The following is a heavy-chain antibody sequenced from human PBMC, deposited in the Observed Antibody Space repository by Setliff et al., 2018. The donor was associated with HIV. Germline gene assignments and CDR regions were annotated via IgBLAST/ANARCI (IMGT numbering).Heavy chain of an antibody. CDR3: AREECTSWPRVHY. Sequence: PSETLSLTCTVSGGSISFGCYYWSWIRQPAGKGLEWIGRMHTSGSTSYSPSLKSRVTISIDTSKNQFSLDLTSLIAADTAVYYCAREECTSWPRVHYWGQGALVTVSS. CDR2: MHTSGST. D-gene: IGHD6-13*01. J-gene: IGHJ4*02. CDR1: GGSISFGCYY. V-gene: IGHV4-61*02.